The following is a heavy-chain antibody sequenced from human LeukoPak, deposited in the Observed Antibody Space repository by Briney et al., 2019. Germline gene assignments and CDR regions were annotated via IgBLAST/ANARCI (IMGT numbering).Heavy chain of an antibody. J-gene: IGHJ4*02. CDR3: AKDSNSWSQGYFDY. CDR2: ISGSGGTT. Sequence: PGGSLRLSCAASGFTFSSYAMSWVRQAPGKGLEWVSAISGSGGTTFNADSMKGRFTISRDNSKNTLYLQVNNQRAEDTAVYYCAKDSNSWSQGYFDYWGQGTLVTVSS. D-gene: IGHD6-13*01. V-gene: IGHV3-23*01. CDR1: GFTFSSYA.